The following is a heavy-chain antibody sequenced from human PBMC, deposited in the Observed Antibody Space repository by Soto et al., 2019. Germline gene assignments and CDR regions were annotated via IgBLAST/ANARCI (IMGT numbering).Heavy chain of an antibody. CDR3: ARDRIAAAATFDY. CDR2: IWYDGSNK. V-gene: IGHV3-33*01. D-gene: IGHD6-13*01. Sequence: QVQLVESGGGVVQPGRSLRLSCAASGFTFSSYGMHWVRQAPGKGLEWVAVIWYDGSNKYYADSVKGRFTISRDNSKNTLYLQMNRLRAEDTAGYYWARDRIAAAATFDYWGQGTLVTVSS. J-gene: IGHJ4*02. CDR1: GFTFSSYG.